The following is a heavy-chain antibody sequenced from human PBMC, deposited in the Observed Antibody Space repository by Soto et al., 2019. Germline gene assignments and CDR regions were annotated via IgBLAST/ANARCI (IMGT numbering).Heavy chain of an antibody. D-gene: IGHD3-16*01. J-gene: IGHJ4*02. Sequence: QVQLVESGGGVGQPGRSLRLSCAASGFTFSSYGMHWVRQAPGKGLEWVAFILYHGNKKSYADSVKGRFTISRDNSKSTLYLHMDSLRADDTAVYYCAHLGGWVYSTRTAFDYWGQGNLVTVSS. CDR2: ILYHGNKK. CDR1: GFTFSSYG. V-gene: IGHV3-33*01. CDR3: AHLGGWVYSTRTAFDY.